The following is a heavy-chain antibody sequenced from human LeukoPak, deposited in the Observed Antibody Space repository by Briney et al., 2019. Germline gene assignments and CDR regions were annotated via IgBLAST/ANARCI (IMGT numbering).Heavy chain of an antibody. CDR2: INPNSGGT. V-gene: IGHV1-2*04. D-gene: IGHD3-10*01. CDR1: GYTCTGYY. CDR3: ASSLVLGTMVRGVMGDFDI. J-gene: IGHJ3*02. Sequence: ASVKVSCKASGYTCTGYYMHWVRQAPGQGLEWMGWINPNSGGTNYAQKFQGWVTMTRDTSISTAYMELSRLRSDDTAVYYCASSLVLGTMVRGVMGDFDIWGQGTMVTVSS.